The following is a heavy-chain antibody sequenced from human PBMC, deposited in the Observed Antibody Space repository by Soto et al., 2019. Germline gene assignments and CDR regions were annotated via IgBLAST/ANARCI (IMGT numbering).Heavy chain of an antibody. CDR3: ARDLYYYGSGSSYNWFDP. V-gene: IGHV4-31*03. Sequence: SETLSLTCTVSGVSISSGGYYWSWIGQHTGKGLEWIGYIYDSGSTYYNPSLKSRVTISVDTSKNQFSLKLSSVTAADTAVYYCARDLYYYGSGSSYNWFDPWAREPWSPSPQ. D-gene: IGHD3-10*01. J-gene: IGHJ5*02. CDR2: IYDSGST. CDR1: GVSISSGGYY.